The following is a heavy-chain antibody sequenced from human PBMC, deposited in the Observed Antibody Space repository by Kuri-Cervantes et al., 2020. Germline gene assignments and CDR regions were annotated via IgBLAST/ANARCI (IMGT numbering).Heavy chain of an antibody. D-gene: IGHD2-15*01. CDR1: GFSFSSYS. Sequence: GESLKISCAASGFSFSSYSMNWVRQAPGKGLEWVSYISSSSSTIHYADSVKGRFTISRDNAKNSLYLQMNSLRDEDTAVYYCARDGSWGSFYYGMDVWGQGTTVTVSS. CDR3: ARDGSWGSFYYGMDV. CDR2: ISSSSSTI. J-gene: IGHJ6*02. V-gene: IGHV3-48*02.